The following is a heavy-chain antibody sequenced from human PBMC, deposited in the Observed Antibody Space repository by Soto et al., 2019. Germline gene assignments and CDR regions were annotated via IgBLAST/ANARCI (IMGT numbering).Heavy chain of an antibody. Sequence: ASVKVSCKASGYTFSSYAMHWVRQAPGQRLEWMGWINAGNGNTKYSQKFQGRVTITRDTSASTAYMELSSLRSEDTAVYYCARDRMDSSGWSNYYGMDVWGQGTTVTVSS. CDR2: INAGNGNT. V-gene: IGHV1-3*01. D-gene: IGHD6-19*01. CDR3: ARDRMDSSGWSNYYGMDV. J-gene: IGHJ6*02. CDR1: GYTFSSYA.